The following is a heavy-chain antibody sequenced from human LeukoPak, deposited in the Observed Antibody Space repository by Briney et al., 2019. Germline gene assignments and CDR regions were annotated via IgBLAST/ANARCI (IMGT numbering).Heavy chain of an antibody. CDR3: ASAGIAVAGNYYGMDV. J-gene: IGHJ6*02. D-gene: IGHD6-19*01. CDR2: IIPILGIA. CDR1: GGTFSSYA. Sequence: SVKVSCKASGGTFSSYAISWVRQAPGQGLEWMGRIIPILGIANYAQKFQGRVTITADKSTSTAYMELSSLRSEDTAVYYCASAGIAVAGNYYGMDVWGQGTTVTVSS. V-gene: IGHV1-69*04.